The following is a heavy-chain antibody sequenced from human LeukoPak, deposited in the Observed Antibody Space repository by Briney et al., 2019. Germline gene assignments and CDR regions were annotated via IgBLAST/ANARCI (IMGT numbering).Heavy chain of an antibody. J-gene: IGHJ4*02. Sequence: SETLSLTCTVSGGSISSHYWSWIRQPPGKGLEWIGYIYYSGSTNYNPSLKSRVTISVDTSKNQFSLKLSSVTAADTAVYCCARARWGWFDYWGQGTLVTVSS. V-gene: IGHV4-59*11. CDR3: ARARWGWFDY. CDR2: IYYSGST. D-gene: IGHD3-16*01. CDR1: GGSISSHY.